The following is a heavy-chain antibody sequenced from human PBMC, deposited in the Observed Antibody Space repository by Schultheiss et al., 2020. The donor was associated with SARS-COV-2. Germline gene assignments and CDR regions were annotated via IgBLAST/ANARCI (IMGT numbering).Heavy chain of an antibody. CDR3: ARVAYDFWSGYLTGYYYMDV. D-gene: IGHD3-3*01. CDR1: GFTFDDYA. V-gene: IGHV3-9*01. Sequence: GGSLRLSCAASGFTFDDYAMHWVRQAPGKGLEWVSGISWNSGSIGYADSVKGRFTISRDNSKNTLYLQMNSLRAEDTAVYYCARVAYDFWSGYLTGYYYMDVWGKGTTVTVSS. CDR2: ISWNSGSI. J-gene: IGHJ6*03.